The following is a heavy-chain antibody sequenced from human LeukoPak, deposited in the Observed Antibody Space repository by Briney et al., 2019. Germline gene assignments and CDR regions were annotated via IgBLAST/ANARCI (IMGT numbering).Heavy chain of an antibody. V-gene: IGHV4-38-2*02. CDR1: GYSISSGYY. D-gene: IGHD6-6*01. J-gene: IGHJ4*02. CDR2: IYHSGST. Sequence: PSETLSLTCTVSGYSISSGYYWGWIRQPPGKGLEWVGSIYHSGSTYYNPSLKSRVTISVDTSKNQFSLKLSSVTAADTAVYYCARVNQRSSFVGYFDYWGQGTLVTVSS. CDR3: ARVNQRSSFVGYFDY.